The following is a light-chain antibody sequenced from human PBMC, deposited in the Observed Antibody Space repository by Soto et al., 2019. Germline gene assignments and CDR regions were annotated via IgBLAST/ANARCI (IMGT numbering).Light chain of an antibody. CDR1: QGISRS. CDR2: SAS. V-gene: IGKV1D-12*01. Sequence: DIQMTQSPSSLSASVGDRVTITCQASQGISRSLAWYQQKPGKAPKLLIYSASSLQSGVPSRFSGSGFGTDFTLTISSLQPEDSATYYCQQADTSPITFGQGTRLRL. CDR3: QQADTSPIT. J-gene: IGKJ5*01.